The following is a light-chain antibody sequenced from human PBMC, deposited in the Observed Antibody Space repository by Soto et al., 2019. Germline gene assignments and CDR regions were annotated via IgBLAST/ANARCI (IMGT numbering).Light chain of an antibody. Sequence: QPVLTQPPSASGTPGQRVTISCSGSSSNIGSNYVYWYQQLPGTAPKLLIYRNNQRPSGVPDRFSGSKSGTSASLAISGLRSEDEADYYCAAWDDSPVFGGGTQLTVL. V-gene: IGLV1-47*01. CDR3: AAWDDSPV. J-gene: IGLJ2*01. CDR1: SSNIGSNY. CDR2: RNN.